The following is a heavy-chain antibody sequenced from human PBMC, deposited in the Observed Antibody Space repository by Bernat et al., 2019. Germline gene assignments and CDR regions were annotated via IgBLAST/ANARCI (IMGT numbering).Heavy chain of an antibody. CDR3: ARGLGAPYYDDSSGYYYPFGY. CDR1: GYTFTGYY. J-gene: IGHJ4*02. D-gene: IGHD3-22*01. CDR2: INPNSGGT. V-gene: IGHV1-2*04. Sequence: QVQLVQSGAEVKKPGASVKVSCKASGYTFTGYYMHWVRQAPGQGLEGMGWINPNSGGTNYAQKFKGWVTMTRETSISTAYMELSRLRSDDTAVYYCARGLGAPYYDDSSGYYYPFGYWGQGTLVTVSS.